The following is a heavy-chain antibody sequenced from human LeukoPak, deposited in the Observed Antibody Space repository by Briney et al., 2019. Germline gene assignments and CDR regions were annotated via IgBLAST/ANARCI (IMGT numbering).Heavy chain of an antibody. CDR1: GFTFSNYW. CDR3: ARDVYEVYYYGMDV. CDR2: INNDGSDT. V-gene: IGHV3-74*01. Sequence: GGSPRLSCAASGFTFSNYWMHWVRQAPGKGLVWVSRINNDGSDTRYADSVKGRITISRDNAKNTLYLQMNSLRAEDTAVYYCARDVYEVYYYGMDVWGQGTTVTVSS. D-gene: IGHD2-8*01. J-gene: IGHJ6*02.